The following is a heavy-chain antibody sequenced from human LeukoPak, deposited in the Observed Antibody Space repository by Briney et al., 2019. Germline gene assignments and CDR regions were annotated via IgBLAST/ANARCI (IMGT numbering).Heavy chain of an antibody. V-gene: IGHV1-2*02. CDR3: ASRSPAIHRPVDYYYYMDV. CDR1: GYTFTGYY. J-gene: IGHJ6*03. D-gene: IGHD1-26*01. Sequence: ASVKVSCKASGYTFTGYYMHWVRQAPGQGLEWMGWINPNSGGTNYAQKFQGRVTMTRDTSISTAYMELSRLRSDDTAVYYCASRSPAIHRPVDYYYYMDVWGKGTTVTVSS. CDR2: INPNSGGT.